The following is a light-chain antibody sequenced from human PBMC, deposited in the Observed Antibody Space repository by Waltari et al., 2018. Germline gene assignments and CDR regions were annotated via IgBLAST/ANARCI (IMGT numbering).Light chain of an antibody. CDR1: SAHTNYA. Sequence: QLVLPQSPSASASVGASVKLSCPLSSAHTNYATAWHPHQPEKGPRFLMKLSSDGSHNKGDGIPDRFSGSSSGAERYLTISSLQSEDEADYYCQTWGTGTVVFGGGTKLTVL. CDR2: LSSDGSH. V-gene: IGLV4-69*01. J-gene: IGLJ3*02. CDR3: QTWGTGTVV.